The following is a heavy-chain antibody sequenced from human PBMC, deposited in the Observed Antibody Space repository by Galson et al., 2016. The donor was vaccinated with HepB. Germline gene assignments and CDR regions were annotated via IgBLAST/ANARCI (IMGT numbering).Heavy chain of an antibody. D-gene: IGHD3-10*01. J-gene: IGHJ5*02. Sequence: SVKVSCKASGYIFRNYHLHWVRQAPGQGPEWMGLFNPSADSTIYAQKFQGRVTMTGDTSTSTVYLELSSLRSEDTAVYFCARGIYGSGRGVSAWGQGTLVTVSS. CDR3: ARGIYGSGRGVSA. CDR2: FNPSADST. V-gene: IGHV1-46*01. CDR1: GYIFRNYH.